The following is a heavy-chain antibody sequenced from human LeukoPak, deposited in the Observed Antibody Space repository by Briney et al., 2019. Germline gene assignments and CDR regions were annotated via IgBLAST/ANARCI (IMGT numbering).Heavy chain of an antibody. J-gene: IGHJ4*02. D-gene: IGHD3-22*01. CDR3: AKVYYYDSSGPN. V-gene: IGHV4-59*01. CDR1: GGSISSYY. Sequence: PSETLSLTCTVSGGSISSYYWSWLRQPPGKGLEWIGYIYYSGSTNYNPSLKSRVTISVDTSKNQFSLKLSSVTAADTAVYYCAKVYYYDSSGPNGGQGTLVTVSS. CDR2: IYYSGST.